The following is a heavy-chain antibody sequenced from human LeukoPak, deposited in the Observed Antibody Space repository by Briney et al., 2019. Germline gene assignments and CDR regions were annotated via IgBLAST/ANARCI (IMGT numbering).Heavy chain of an antibody. CDR1: DGSINSYY. CDR3: ARGRSNYYGMDV. D-gene: IGHD1-26*01. Sequence: SETLSLTCSVSDGSINSYYWNWIRRPPGKGLEWIGYIYYNGNTNYSPSLKSRVTMSVDMSKNLFSLKVSSVTAADTAVYYCARGRSNYYGMDVWGQGTTVTVSS. CDR2: IYYNGNT. V-gene: IGHV4-59*01. J-gene: IGHJ6*02.